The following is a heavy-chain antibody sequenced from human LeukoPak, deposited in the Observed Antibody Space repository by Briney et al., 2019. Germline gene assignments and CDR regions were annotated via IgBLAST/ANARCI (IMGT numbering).Heavy chain of an antibody. J-gene: IGHJ1*01. Sequence: GGSLRLSCAASGFTLSNFGFHWVRQAPGKGLEWVAAIWYDGSQRYYAGSVKGRFTTSRDNSKKTVYLQMNSLRAEDTAVYYCASDAVRYPLDWGQGTLVTVSS. D-gene: IGHD3-9*01. V-gene: IGHV3-33*01. CDR3: ASDAVRYPLD. CDR1: GFTLSNFG. CDR2: IWYDGSQR.